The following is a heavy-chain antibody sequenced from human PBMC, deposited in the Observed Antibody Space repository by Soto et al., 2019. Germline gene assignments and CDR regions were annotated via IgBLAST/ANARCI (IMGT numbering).Heavy chain of an antibody. CDR2: INHVGSP. CDR1: NGSFMGYY. J-gene: IGHJ4*02. V-gene: IGHV4-34*01. Sequence: QVQLHQWGAGLLKPSEILSLTCAVYNGSFMGYYWTWVRQPPGKGLEWIGEINHVGSPNYNPSLKSRVAISIDTSKNQFSLRLNSLTAADTAVYYCASLSGGRFLDKGDYWGQGIQVTVSS. D-gene: IGHD3-3*01. CDR3: ASLSGGRFLDKGDY.